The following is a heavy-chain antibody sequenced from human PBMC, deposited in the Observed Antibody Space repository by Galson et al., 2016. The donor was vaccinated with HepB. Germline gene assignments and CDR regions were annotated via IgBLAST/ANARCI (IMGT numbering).Heavy chain of an antibody. Sequence: SETLSLTCTVSGASISRSSNYWGWIRQPPGKGLEWLGTVYYSGSTYYNPSLKSRVTISVDTSKNQFSLKLSSVTAVDTAVYYWARHHQGVKGSYYGMDVWGQGTTVTVSS. CDR1: GASISRSSNY. D-gene: IGHD3-10*01. CDR3: ARHHQGVKGSYYGMDV. J-gene: IGHJ6*02. V-gene: IGHV4-39*01. CDR2: VYYSGST.